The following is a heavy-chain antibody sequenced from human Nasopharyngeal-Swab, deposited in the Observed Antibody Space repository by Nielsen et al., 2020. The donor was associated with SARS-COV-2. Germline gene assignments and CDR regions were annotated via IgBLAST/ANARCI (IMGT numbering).Heavy chain of an antibody. Sequence: GGSLRLSCAASGFTFSSYSMNWVRQAPGKGLEWVSYISSSSSTTYYADSVKGRFTISRHNSKNTLYLQMNSLRAEDTAVYYCARSAMVRGPGMDVWGQGTTVTVSS. J-gene: IGHJ6*02. V-gene: IGHV3-48*01. CDR2: ISSSSSTT. CDR1: GFTFSSYS. D-gene: IGHD3-10*01. CDR3: ARSAMVRGPGMDV.